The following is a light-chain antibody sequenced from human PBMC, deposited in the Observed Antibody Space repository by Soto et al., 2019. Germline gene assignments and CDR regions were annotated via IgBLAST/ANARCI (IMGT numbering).Light chain of an antibody. CDR2: GAS. CDR3: QQYGSSPWT. J-gene: IGKJ1*01. V-gene: IGKV3-20*01. CDR1: QSVSSXX. Sequence: EIVLTQSPGTLSLSPGERATLSCRASQSVSSXXLAWYQQKPGQAPRPLIYGASSRAIGIPDRFSGSGSGTDFXXXISRLEXEDFAVYYCQQYGSSPWTFGQGTKVEIK.